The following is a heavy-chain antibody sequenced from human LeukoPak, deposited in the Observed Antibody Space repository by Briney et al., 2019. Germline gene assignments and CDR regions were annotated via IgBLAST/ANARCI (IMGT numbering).Heavy chain of an antibody. CDR1: GFTFSSYA. D-gene: IGHD3-22*01. J-gene: IGHJ6*02. V-gene: IGHV3-30*04. CDR2: ISYDGSNK. CDR3: ARDLIYDSSGYYSGYYYYGMDV. Sequence: TGGSLRLSCAASGFTFSSYAMHWVRQAPGKGLEWVAVISYDGSNKYYADSVKGQFTISRDNSKNTLYLQMNSLRAEDTAVYYCARDLIYDSSGYYSGYYYYGMDVWGQGTTVTVSS.